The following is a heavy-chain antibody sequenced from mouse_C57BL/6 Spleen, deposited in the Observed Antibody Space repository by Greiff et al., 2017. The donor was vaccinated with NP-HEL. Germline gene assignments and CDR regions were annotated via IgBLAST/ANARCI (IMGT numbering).Heavy chain of an antibody. CDR3: ARGDGSDAMDY. Sequence: EVQGVESGGGLVKPGGSLKLSCAASGFTFSSYAMSWVRQTPEKRLEWVATISDGGSYTYYPDNVKDRFTISRDNAKNNLYLQMSHLKSEDTAMYYCARGDGSDAMDYWGQGTSVTVSS. CDR1: GFTFSSYA. D-gene: IGHD1-1*01. CDR2: ISDGGSYT. J-gene: IGHJ4*01. V-gene: IGHV5-4*01.